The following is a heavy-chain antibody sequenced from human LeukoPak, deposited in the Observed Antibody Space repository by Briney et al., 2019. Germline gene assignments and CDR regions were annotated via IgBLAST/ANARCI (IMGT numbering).Heavy chain of an antibody. Sequence: SETLSLTCTVSGDFITAYYWSWIRQPAGKGLEWIGRIYTSGSTNYNPPLKSRVTMSVDTSKNQFSLKLSSVTAADTAVYYCASRKLGNDYWGQGTLVTVSS. V-gene: IGHV4-4*07. D-gene: IGHD7-27*01. CDR3: ASRKLGNDY. CDR1: GDFITAYY. J-gene: IGHJ4*02. CDR2: IYTSGST.